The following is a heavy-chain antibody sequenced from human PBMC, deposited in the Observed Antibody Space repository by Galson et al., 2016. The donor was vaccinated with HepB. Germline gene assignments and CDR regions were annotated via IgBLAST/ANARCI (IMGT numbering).Heavy chain of an antibody. Sequence: SLRLSCAASGFTFSSYGMHWVRQAPGKGLDWVALITPEGSDTYYADAVKGRFNISRDNSKNTLSLQMNSLRAEDTAIYYCARDGISSLDQWGQGILVTVSS. CDR2: ITPEGSDT. D-gene: IGHD2/OR15-2a*01. CDR3: ARDGISSLDQ. J-gene: IGHJ4*02. CDR1: GFTFSSYG. V-gene: IGHV3-30*03.